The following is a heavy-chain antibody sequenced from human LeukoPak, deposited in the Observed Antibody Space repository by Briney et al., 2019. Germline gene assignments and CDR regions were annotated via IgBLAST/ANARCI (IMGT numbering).Heavy chain of an antibody. D-gene: IGHD3-22*01. V-gene: IGHV1-2*02. Sequence: ASVKVSCKASGYTFTGYYIHWVRQAPGQGLEWMGWINPNSGGTNYAQKFQGRVTMTRDTSISTAYMDLSRLTSDDTALYYCARGPYDTTGYYDYFDYWGQGTLVTVSS. CDR2: INPNSGGT. CDR1: GYTFTGYY. CDR3: ARGPYDTTGYYDYFDY. J-gene: IGHJ4*02.